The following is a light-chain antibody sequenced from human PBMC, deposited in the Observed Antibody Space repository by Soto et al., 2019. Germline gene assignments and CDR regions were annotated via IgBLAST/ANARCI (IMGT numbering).Light chain of an antibody. CDR2: HAS. J-gene: IGKJ1*01. CDR1: QNIGRW. V-gene: IGKV1-5*01. CDR3: QQYNSYSWT. Sequence: DIRMTQSPSTLSASIGDRVTISCRASQNIGRWLAWYQQKPGTAPNLLIYHASNLRGGVPSRFSGGGSGTEFTLTISSLQPDDIATYYCQQYNSYSWTFGQGTKVDIK.